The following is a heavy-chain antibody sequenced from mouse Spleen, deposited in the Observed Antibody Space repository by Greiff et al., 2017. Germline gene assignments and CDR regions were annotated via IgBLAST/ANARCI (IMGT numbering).Heavy chain of an antibody. J-gene: IGHJ4*01. D-gene: IGHD1-1*01. CDR2: INPSNGGT. CDR1: GYTFTSYW. Sequence: QVQLQQPGTELVKPGASVKLSCKASGYTFTSYWMHWVKQRPGQGLEWIGNINPSNGGTNYNEKFKSKATLTVDKSSSTAYMQLSSLTSEDSAVYYCARSGATVVRSYYAMDYWGQGTSVTVSS. V-gene: IGHV1-53*01. CDR3: ARSGATVVRSYYAMDY.